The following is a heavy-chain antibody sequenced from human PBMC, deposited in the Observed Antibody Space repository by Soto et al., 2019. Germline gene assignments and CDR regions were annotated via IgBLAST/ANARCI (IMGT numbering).Heavy chain of an antibody. CDR2: LYYSGSP. D-gene: IGHD3-22*01. CDR1: GDSISINTHF. Sequence: QLQQSGPGLVKPSETLSLTCSVSGDSISINTHFWDWIRQPPGKGLEWIGTLYYSGSPYYNPSLKSRVTIVVYTSKNQFSLKLASVTAADTAVYYCARRPAYDSSGYVQFDPWGQGTLVTVLS. V-gene: IGHV4-39*01. J-gene: IGHJ5*02. CDR3: ARRPAYDSSGYVQFDP.